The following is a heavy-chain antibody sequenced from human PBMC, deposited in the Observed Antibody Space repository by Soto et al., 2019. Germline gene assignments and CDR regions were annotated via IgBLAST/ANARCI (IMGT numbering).Heavy chain of an antibody. CDR2: IRGSNNDI. V-gene: IGHV3-48*02. J-gene: IGHJ3*02. CDR3: VRDKAWAFDI. CDR1: GFSLSDYS. Sequence: VQLVESGGGLVQPGGALRLSCAASGFSLSDYSMKWIRQAPGKGLEWLSYIRGSNNDIYYTDSVKGRLTISRDNAKNSLYLQMSSLRDEDTAVYYCVRDKAWAFDIWGQWTLVTVSS.